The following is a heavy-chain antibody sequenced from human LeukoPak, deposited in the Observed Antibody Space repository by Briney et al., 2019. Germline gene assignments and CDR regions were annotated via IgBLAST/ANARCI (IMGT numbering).Heavy chain of an antibody. D-gene: IGHD2-21*02. J-gene: IGHJ4*02. CDR2: ISGSGGST. V-gene: IGHV3-23*01. Sequence: GGSLRLSCAASGFTFSSYAMSWVRQAPGKGLEWVSAISGSGGSTYYADSVKGRFTISRDNSKNTLYLQMNSLRAEDTAVYYCASDFTPCGGDCYRQYWGQGTLVTVSS. CDR3: ASDFTPCGGDCYRQY. CDR1: GFTFSSYA.